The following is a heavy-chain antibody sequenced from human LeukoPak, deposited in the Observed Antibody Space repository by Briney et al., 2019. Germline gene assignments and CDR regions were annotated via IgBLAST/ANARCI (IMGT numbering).Heavy chain of an antibody. V-gene: IGHV1-18*01. CDR1: GYIFTNFG. CDR2: ISGYNGNT. CDR3: ARTSSGYYAHFDL. Sequence: ASVKVSCKASGYIFTNFGISWVRQARGQGLEWMGWISGYNGNTKYAQKFQGRVTLTRDMSTNTVYMKLSSLTSEDTAVYYCARTSSGYYAHFDLWGQGTLVTVS. D-gene: IGHD3-22*01. J-gene: IGHJ4*02.